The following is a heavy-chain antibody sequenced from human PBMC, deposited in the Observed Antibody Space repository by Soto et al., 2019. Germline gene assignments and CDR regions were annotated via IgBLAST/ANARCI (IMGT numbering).Heavy chain of an antibody. CDR3: ASAWGPSYYYGMDV. V-gene: IGHV1-69*12. J-gene: IGHJ6*02. Sequence: QVQLVQSGAEVKKPGSSVKVSCKASGGTFSSYAISWVRQAPGQGLGWMGGIIPIFGTADYAQKFQGRVAITADASTGTAYMELSSLRSEDTAVYYCASAWGPSYYYGMDVWGQGTTVTVSS. CDR1: GGTFSSYA. CDR2: IIPIFGTA. D-gene: IGHD3-16*01.